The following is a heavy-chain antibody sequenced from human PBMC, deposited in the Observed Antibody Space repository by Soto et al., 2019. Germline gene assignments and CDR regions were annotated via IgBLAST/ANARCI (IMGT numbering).Heavy chain of an antibody. J-gene: IGHJ4*02. CDR3: TTSGRYYDFWSGYPLDY. CDR1: GFTFSNAW. V-gene: IGHV3-15*01. D-gene: IGHD3-3*01. CDR2: IKSKTDGGTT. Sequence: GGSLRLSCAASGFTFSNAWMSWVRQAPGKGLEWVGRIKSKTDGGTTDYAAPVKGRFTISRDDSKNTLYLQMNSLKTEDTAVYYYTTSGRYYDFWSGYPLDYWAQGTLVTVSS.